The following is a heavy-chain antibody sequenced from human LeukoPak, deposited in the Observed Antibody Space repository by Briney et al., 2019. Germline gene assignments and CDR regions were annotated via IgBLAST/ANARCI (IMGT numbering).Heavy chain of an antibody. CDR2: ITSRSAFT. V-gene: IGHV3-48*01. CDR3: ARDLTSAYWSPGGYYYYMDV. CDR1: GFSFSEYS. J-gene: IGHJ6*03. Sequence: PGGSLRLSCVGSGFSFSEYSMNWVRQSPGKGLEWISYITSRSAFTYFAGSVKGRFNISRDDARNSVYLHLNALRVDDTAVYYCARDLTSAYWSPGGYYYYMDVWGKGTAVTVSS. D-gene: IGHD3-16*01.